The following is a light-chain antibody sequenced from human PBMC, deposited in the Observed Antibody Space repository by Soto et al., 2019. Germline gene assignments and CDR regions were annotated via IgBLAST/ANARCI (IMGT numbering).Light chain of an antibody. CDR2: EVT. Sequence: SVLTQPASVSGSPGQSITIPCTGSSSDVGSHDIVSWYQQHPGKAPKLFLYEVTKRPSGVSNRFSGSKSGSTASLTISGLQAEDEADYYCCSYVGGSIWVFGGGTKVTVL. CDR1: SSDVGSHDI. CDR3: CSYVGGSIWV. J-gene: IGLJ3*02. V-gene: IGLV2-23*02.